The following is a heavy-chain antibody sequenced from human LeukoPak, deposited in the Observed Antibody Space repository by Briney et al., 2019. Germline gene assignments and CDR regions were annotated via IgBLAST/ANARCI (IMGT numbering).Heavy chain of an antibody. CDR2: ISSSGSTI. CDR3: ARDDYGDYESH. Sequence: GRSLRLSCAASGFTFSSYEMNWVRQAPGKGLEWVSYISSSGSTIYYADSVKGRFTISRDNAKNSLYLQMNSLRAEDTAVYYCARDDYGDYESHWGQGTLVTVSS. J-gene: IGHJ4*02. D-gene: IGHD4-17*01. CDR1: GFTFSSYE. V-gene: IGHV3-48*03.